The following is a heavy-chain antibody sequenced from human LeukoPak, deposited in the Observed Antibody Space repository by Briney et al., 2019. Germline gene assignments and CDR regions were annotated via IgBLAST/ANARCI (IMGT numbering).Heavy chain of an antibody. J-gene: IGHJ3*02. V-gene: IGHV3-23*01. CDR3: AKQHDFLRIFDI. CDR1: GVTFSSYA. Sequence: GGSLRLSCAVSGVTFSSYAMNWVRQTPGKGLEWVPGISGSGGTTNYADSVKGRFTISRDNFKNTLYLEMNSLRAEDTAVYFCAKQHDFLRIFDIWGQGTMVTVSS. CDR2: ISGSGGTT. D-gene: IGHD2-21*02.